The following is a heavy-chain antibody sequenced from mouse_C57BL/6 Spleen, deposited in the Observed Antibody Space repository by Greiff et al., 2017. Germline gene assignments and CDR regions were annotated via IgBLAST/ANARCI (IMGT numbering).Heavy chain of an antibody. Sequence: DVKLVESEGGLVQPGSSMKLSCTASGFTFSDSYMAWVRQVPEKGLEWVANINYDGSSTYYLDSLKSRFLISRANAKNLLYLQMSILKSADTATYYCASNLDYYGSRYYAMDVGGQGTSVTVS. J-gene: IGHJ4*01. CDR3: ASNLDYYGSRYYAMDV. V-gene: IGHV5-16*01. CDR1: GFTFSDSY. D-gene: IGHD1-1*01. CDR2: INYDGSST.